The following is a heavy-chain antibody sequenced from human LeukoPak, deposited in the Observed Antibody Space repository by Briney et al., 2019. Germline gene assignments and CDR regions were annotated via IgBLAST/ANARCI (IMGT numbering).Heavy chain of an antibody. V-gene: IGHV3-23*01. CDR3: AKGVVRHYYDSSGYYDY. CDR2: ISGSGGST. J-gene: IGHJ4*02. D-gene: IGHD3-22*01. CDR1: GFTFSSYA. Sequence: PGGSLRLSCAASGFTFSSYAMSWVRQAPGKGLEWVSAISGSGGSTYYADSVKGRFTISRDNSKNTLYLQMNSLRAEDTAVYYCAKGVVRHYYDSSGYYDYWGQGTLVTVSS.